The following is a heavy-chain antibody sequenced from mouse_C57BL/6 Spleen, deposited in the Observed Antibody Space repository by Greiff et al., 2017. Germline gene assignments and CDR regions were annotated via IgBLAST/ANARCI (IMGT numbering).Heavy chain of an antibody. CDR1: GYTFTSYW. J-gene: IGHJ4*01. D-gene: IGHD2-3*01. CDR2: INPSNGGT. CDR3: ARGGGYYEDYAMDY. Sequence: VQLQQPGTELVKPGASVKLSCKASGYTFTSYWMHWVKQRPGQGLEWIGNINPSNGGTNYNEKFKSKATLTVDKSSSTAYMQLSSLTCEDSEVYDCARGGGYYEDYAMDYWGQGTSVTVSS. V-gene: IGHV1-53*01.